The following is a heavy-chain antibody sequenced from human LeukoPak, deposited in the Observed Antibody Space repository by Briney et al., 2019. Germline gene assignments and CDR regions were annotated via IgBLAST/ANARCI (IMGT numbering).Heavy chain of an antibody. D-gene: IGHD6-19*01. Sequence: GGTLRLSCAASGFTFSSYAMHWVRQAPGKGLERGAGISYDGSNKYYADSVKGRFTISRDNSKNTLYLQMNSLRAEDTAVYYCARDSRDIAVADHIDYWGQGTLVTVSS. CDR1: GFTFSSYA. J-gene: IGHJ4*02. CDR3: ARDSRDIAVADHIDY. CDR2: ISYDGSNK. V-gene: IGHV3-30-3*01.